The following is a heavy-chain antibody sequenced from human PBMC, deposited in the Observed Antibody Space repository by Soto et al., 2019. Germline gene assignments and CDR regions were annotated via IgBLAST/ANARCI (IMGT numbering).Heavy chain of an antibody. V-gene: IGHV4-59*01. CDR1: GDSISSYY. D-gene: IGHD6-13*01. J-gene: IGHJ4*01. Sequence: SDTLSLTCTASGDSISSYYWSWIRQPPGKGLEWIGYIYYSGSTTYNPSLKSRVTISVDASKNRFSLKLSSVTAADTAVYYCASSPSRGFMKIWGQGTLVTVSS. CDR3: ASSPSRGFMKI. CDR2: IYYSGST.